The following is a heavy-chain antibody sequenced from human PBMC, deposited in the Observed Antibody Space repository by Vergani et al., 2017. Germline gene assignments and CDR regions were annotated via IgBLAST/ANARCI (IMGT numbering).Heavy chain of an antibody. CDR3: ARRAERWETLLRDDFDV. CDR1: GGSISSSDW. Sequence: QVQLQESGPGLVKPPGTLSLTCAVSGGSISSSDWWSWVRQPPGKGLEWIGEIYHSGSTNYNPSLKSPFNVSIDTSRDHFSLKLRSVSAADTAVYFCARRAERWETLLRDDFDVWGQGTFVTVSP. J-gene: IGHJ3*01. CDR2: IYHSGST. V-gene: IGHV4-4*01. D-gene: IGHD1-26*01.